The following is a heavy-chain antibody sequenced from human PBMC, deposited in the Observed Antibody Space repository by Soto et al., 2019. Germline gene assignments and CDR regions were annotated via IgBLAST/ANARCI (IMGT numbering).Heavy chain of an antibody. Sequence: QVQLVQSGAEVKKPGSSVKVSCKASGGTFSSYAISWVRQAPGQGLEWMGGIIPIFGTANYAQKFQGRVMITADESTSTAYMELSSLRSEDTAVYYCARGQARGVTPYNWFDPWGQGTLVTVSS. V-gene: IGHV1-69*01. D-gene: IGHD2-8*01. CDR1: GGTFSSYA. J-gene: IGHJ5*02. CDR3: ARGQARGVTPYNWFDP. CDR2: IIPIFGTA.